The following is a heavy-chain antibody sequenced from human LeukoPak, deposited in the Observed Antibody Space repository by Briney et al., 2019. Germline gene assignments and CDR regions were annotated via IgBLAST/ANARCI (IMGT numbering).Heavy chain of an antibody. CDR1: GFTFSSYS. V-gene: IGHV3-21*01. D-gene: IGHD5-12*01. CDR3: ARDGVGYDYDY. J-gene: IGHJ4*02. CDR2: ITSSSSYI. Sequence: PGGSLRLSCAASGFTFSSYSMNWVRQAPGKGLEWVSSITSSSSYIYYADSVKGRFTISRDNAKNSLYLHMNSLTAEDTAVYYCARDGVGYDYDYWGQGTLVTVSP.